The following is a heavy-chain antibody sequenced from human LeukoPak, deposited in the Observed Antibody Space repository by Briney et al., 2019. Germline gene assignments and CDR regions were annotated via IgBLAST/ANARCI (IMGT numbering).Heavy chain of an antibody. Sequence: GGSLRLSCAASGFTFSSYDMNWVRQAPGKGLEWVSYISNSGSYIYYVDSVKGRFTISRDNAKNSLYLQMNSLRAEDTALYYCAKGSHDSSGYFLFDYWGQGTLVTVSS. J-gene: IGHJ4*02. CDR1: GFTFSSYD. D-gene: IGHD3-22*01. CDR2: ISNSGSYI. CDR3: AKGSHDSSGYFLFDY. V-gene: IGHV3-21*04.